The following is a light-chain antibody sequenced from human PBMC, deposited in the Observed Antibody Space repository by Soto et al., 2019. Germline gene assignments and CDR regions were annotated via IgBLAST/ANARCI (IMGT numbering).Light chain of an antibody. J-gene: IGKJ2*01. V-gene: IGKV4-1*01. Sequence: DIVLTQSPDSLTVSVGERATINCKSSQNLLFSSNNKNYLAWYQQKPGQPPKLLIYWASTPESGVPDRFSGSGSGAYFTLTITSLQAEDVAVYYCRQYFSSPPYTFGQGTKLEIK. CDR1: QNLLFSSNNKNY. CDR3: RQYFSSPPYT. CDR2: WAS.